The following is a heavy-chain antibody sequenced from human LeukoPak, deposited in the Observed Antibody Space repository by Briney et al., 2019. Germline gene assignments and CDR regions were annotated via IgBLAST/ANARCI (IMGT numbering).Heavy chain of an antibody. D-gene: IGHD5-24*01. CDR2: IDWDDDK. V-gene: IGHV2-70*11. CDR3: ARINRDLAYFDY. Sequence: SGPTLVNPTQTLTLTCTFSGFSLTTSGMSVSWIRQPPGRALKWLARIDWDDDKYYTTSLKTRLTVSKDTSKNQVVLTMTNMDPVDTATYYCARINRDLAYFDYWGQGTLVTVSS. J-gene: IGHJ4*02. CDR1: GFSLTTSGMS.